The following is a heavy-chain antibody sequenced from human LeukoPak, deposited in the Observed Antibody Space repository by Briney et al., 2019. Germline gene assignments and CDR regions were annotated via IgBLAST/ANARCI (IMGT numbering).Heavy chain of an antibody. CDR2: IWYDGSNK. D-gene: IGHD3-22*01. CDR1: GFTFSSYG. CDR3: ARDVAQYYDDSSGYYA. V-gene: IGHV3-33*01. Sequence: GGSLRLSCAASGFTFSSYGMHWVRQAPGKGLEWVAVIWYDGSNKYYADSVKGRFTISRDNSKNTLYLQMNSLRAEDTAVYYCARDVAQYYDDSSGYYAWGQGTLVTVSS. J-gene: IGHJ5*02.